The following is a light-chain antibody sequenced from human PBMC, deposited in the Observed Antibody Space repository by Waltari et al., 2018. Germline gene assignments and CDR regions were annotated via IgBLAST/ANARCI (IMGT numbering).Light chain of an antibody. Sequence: QSALTPPASVSGSPGQSITISCTGTSSDLGANDYFSWYQQHPGKAPQLIIFDVDKRPSGISIRFSASKSDNTESLTISGLQAEDEADYYCSSYTRSSRLVFGGGTKLVVL. CDR1: SSDLGANDY. V-gene: IGLV2-14*03. J-gene: IGLJ2*01. CDR2: DVD. CDR3: SSYTRSSRLV.